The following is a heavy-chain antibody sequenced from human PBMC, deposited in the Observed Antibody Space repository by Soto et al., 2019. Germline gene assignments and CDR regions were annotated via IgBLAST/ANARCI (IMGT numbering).Heavy chain of an antibody. Sequence: SETLSLTCTVYGGSVSSGNYYWSWIRQPPGRGLEWIGYIYYSGSTNYTPSLKSRVTISVDTSKNQFSLKLSSVTAADKAVYYCARGQWELLMRCFDPWGQGTLVTVHS. D-gene: IGHD1-26*01. CDR3: ARGQWELLMRCFDP. CDR2: IYYSGST. V-gene: IGHV4-61*01. J-gene: IGHJ5*02. CDR1: GGSVSSGNYY.